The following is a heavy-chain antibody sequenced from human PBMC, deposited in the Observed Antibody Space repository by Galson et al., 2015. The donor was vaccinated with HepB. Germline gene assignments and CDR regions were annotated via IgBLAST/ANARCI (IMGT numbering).Heavy chain of an antibody. D-gene: IGHD1-1*01. CDR2: ISAYNGNT. Sequence: SVKVSCKASGYTFISYGISWVRQAPGQGLEWMGWISAYNGNTNYAQKLQGRVTMTTDTSTSTAYMELRSLRSDDTAVYYCARRDTTGTTEGSDAFDIWGQGTMVTVSS. V-gene: IGHV1-18*01. CDR1: GYTFISYG. CDR3: ARRDTTGTTEGSDAFDI. J-gene: IGHJ3*02.